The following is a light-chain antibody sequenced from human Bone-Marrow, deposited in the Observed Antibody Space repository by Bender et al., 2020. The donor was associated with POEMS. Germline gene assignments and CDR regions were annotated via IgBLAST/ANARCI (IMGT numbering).Light chain of an antibody. CDR1: SSNTGSGYD. J-gene: IGLJ3*02. CDR3: AAWDDSLNGWV. Sequence: QSVLTQQPSVSGAPGQRVTISCTGSSSNTGSGYDINWYQHLPGTAPKLLIYGYNNRPSGVPDRFSGSKSGTSASLAITGLQAEDEGDYYCAAWDDSLNGWVFGGGTKLTVL. CDR2: GYN. V-gene: IGLV1-40*01.